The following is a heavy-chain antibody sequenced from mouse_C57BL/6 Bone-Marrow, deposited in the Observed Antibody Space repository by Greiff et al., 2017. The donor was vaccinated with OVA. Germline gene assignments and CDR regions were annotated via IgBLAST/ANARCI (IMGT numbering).Heavy chain of an antibody. CDR2: IYPGSGST. CDR1: GYTFTSYW. J-gene: IGHJ2*01. V-gene: IGHV1-55*01. Sequence: QVQLQQSGAELVKPGASVKMSCKASGYTFTSYWITWVKQRPGQGLEWIGDIYPGSGSTNYNEKFKSKATLTVDTASSTAYMQLSSLTSEDSAVYYCARSGTGTGGFDYWGQGTTLTVSS. D-gene: IGHD4-1*01. CDR3: ARSGTGTGGFDY.